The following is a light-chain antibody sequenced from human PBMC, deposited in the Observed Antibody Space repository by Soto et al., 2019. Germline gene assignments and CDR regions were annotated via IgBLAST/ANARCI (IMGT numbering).Light chain of an antibody. CDR3: QQPFT. Sequence: DIQLTQSPSLLSAYVGDRVTITCRASQGIASYLAWYQQKPGKAPKLLIYAASTLQSVVPSRFSGSGSGTEFTLTISSLQPEDFATYYCQQPFTFDQGTRVEIK. V-gene: IGKV1-9*01. J-gene: IGKJ5*01. CDR1: QGIASY. CDR2: AAS.